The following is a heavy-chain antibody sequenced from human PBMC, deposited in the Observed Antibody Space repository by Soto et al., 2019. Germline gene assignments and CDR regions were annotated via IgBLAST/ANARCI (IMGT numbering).Heavy chain of an antibody. J-gene: IGHJ4*02. Sequence: PSETLSLTCTVSGGSISSGDYYWSWIRQPPGKGLEWIGYIYYSGSTYYNPSLKSRVTISVDTSKNQFSLKLSSVTAADTAVYYCARAIEGDYYGSGSFDYWGQGPLVTVSS. D-gene: IGHD3-10*01. V-gene: IGHV4-30-4*01. CDR2: IYYSGST. CDR3: ARAIEGDYYGSGSFDY. CDR1: GGSISSGDYY.